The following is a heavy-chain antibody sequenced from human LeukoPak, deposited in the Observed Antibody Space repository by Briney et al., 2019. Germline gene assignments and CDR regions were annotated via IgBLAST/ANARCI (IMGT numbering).Heavy chain of an antibody. V-gene: IGHV1-46*01. CDR1: GYTFTNYA. CDR2: INPRGGST. Sequence: ASVTLSCKASGYTFTNYAMRWVRQAPGQGLEWMGIINPRGGSTSYAEKFQGRVTMTRDTSTSTVYMELSSLRSEDTAVYYCARSIATAAYFDYWGQGTLDTVSS. D-gene: IGHD6-13*01. J-gene: IGHJ4*02. CDR3: ARSIATAAYFDY.